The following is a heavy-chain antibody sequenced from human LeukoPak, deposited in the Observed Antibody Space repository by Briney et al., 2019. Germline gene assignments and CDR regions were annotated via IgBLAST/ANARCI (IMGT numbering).Heavy chain of an antibody. CDR3: ARDLGTTGTTSFDY. CDR1: GFTFSNYW. V-gene: IGHV3-30*03. J-gene: IGHJ4*02. Sequence: GGSLRLSCAVSGFTFSNYWMTWVRQAPGKGLEWVAVISYDGSNKYYADSVKGRFTISRDNSKNTLYLQMNSLRAEDTAVYYCARDLGTTGTTSFDYWGQGTLVTVSS. D-gene: IGHD1-1*01. CDR2: ISYDGSNK.